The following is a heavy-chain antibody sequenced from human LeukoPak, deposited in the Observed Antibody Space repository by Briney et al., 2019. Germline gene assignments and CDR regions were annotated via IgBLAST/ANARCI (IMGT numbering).Heavy chain of an antibody. D-gene: IGHD6-13*01. V-gene: IGHV3-21*01. CDR3: AKEGYTSIAAGTTTIYYYYYYMDV. Sequence: PGGSLRLSCAASGFTFSSYRMNWVRQAPGKGLEWVLSISSSSSYIYYADSVKGRFTISRDNSKNTLYLQMNSLRAEDTAVYYCAKEGYTSIAAGTTTIYYYYYYMDVWGKGTTVTISS. J-gene: IGHJ6*03. CDR2: ISSSSSYI. CDR1: GFTFSSYR.